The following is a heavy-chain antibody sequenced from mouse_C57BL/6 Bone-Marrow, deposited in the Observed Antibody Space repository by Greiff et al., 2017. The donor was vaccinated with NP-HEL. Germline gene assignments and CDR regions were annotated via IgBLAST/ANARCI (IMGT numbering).Heavy chain of an antibody. CDR1: GYTFTSYW. J-gene: IGHJ4*01. V-gene: IGHV1-64*01. Sequence: QVQLQQPGAELVKPGASVKLSCKASGYTFTSYWMHWVKQRPGQGLEWIGMIHPNSGSTNYNETFKSKATLTVDKSSSTAYMQLSSLTSADSAVYYCARGLLWLRRRDYYAMDYWGQGTSVTVTA. CDR3: ARGLLWLRRRDYYAMDY. CDR2: IHPNSGST. D-gene: IGHD2-2*01.